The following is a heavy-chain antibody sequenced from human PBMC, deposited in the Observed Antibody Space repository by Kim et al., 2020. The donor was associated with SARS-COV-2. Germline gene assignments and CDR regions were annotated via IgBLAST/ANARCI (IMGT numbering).Heavy chain of an antibody. D-gene: IGHD2-15*01. Sequence: SVKVSCKASGGTFSSYAISWVRQAPGQGLEWMGGIIPIFGTANYAQKFQGRVTITADESTSKAYMELSSLRSEDTAVYYCARRYCSGGSCYSGGYYYYYYGMDVWGQGTTVTVSS. J-gene: IGHJ6*02. CDR1: GGTFSSYA. CDR2: IIPIFGTA. CDR3: ARRYCSGGSCYSGGYYYYYYGMDV. V-gene: IGHV1-69*13.